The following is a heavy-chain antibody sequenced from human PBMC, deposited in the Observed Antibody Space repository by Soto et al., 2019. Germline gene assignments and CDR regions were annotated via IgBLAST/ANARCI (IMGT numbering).Heavy chain of an antibody. CDR2: VFDSGNA. CDR3: ARHRRTIVAKFYCDN. D-gene: IGHD5-12*01. CDR1: GGSINSYC. V-gene: IGHV4-59*08. Sequence: QVQLQESGPGLVKPSETLSLTSTVSGGSINSYCWSWIRQPPGKGLEWIASVFDSGNANYNPSLRSRVTISIDTSKNQFSLKLTSVAAADTAVYYCARHRRTIVAKFYCDNWGQGALVTVSS. J-gene: IGHJ4*02.